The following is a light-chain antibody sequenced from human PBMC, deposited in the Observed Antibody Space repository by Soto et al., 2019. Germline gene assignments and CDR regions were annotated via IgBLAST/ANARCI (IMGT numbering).Light chain of an antibody. CDR2: EVS. CDR3: TSYGGTNINHVV. Sequence: QSALTQPPSASGSPGQSVTISCTATSRDVGGNKYVSWYQQHPGKAPKVFLFEVSKRPSGVPDRFSGSKSGNTASLTVSGLQAEDEADYYCTSYGGTNINHVVFGGGTKVTVL. CDR1: SRDVGGNKY. V-gene: IGLV2-8*01. J-gene: IGLJ2*01.